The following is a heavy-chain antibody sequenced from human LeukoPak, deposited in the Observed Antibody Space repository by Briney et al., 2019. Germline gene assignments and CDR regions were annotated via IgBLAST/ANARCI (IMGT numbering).Heavy chain of an antibody. V-gene: IGHV4-4*07. Sequence: PSGTLCLTCAASGGAFNNYYWSWIRQPAGKGLEWVGRIYTRGGTNYNPSLKSRVTMSVDTSKNQFSLKLSSVTAADTAVYYCARGRYCSADICSGGDAFDIWGQGTMVSVSS. CDR3: ARGRYCSADICSGGDAFDI. D-gene: IGHD2-15*01. CDR1: GGAFNNYY. CDR2: IYTRGGT. J-gene: IGHJ3*02.